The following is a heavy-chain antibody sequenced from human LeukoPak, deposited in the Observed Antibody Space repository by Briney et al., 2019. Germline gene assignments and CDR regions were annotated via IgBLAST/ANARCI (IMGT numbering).Heavy chain of an antibody. J-gene: IGHJ4*02. CDR2: ISSSCSST. CDR1: GFTFSNYE. Sequence: PGGSLRLSCATSGFTFSNYEMSWVRQTPGKGLEWVSYISSSCSSTYYADSVKGRFTISRDNAKSSLCLQMDSLRAGDTAVYYCAREDGSQLDYWGRGTLVTVSS. V-gene: IGHV3-48*03. D-gene: IGHD2-15*01. CDR3: AREDGSQLDY.